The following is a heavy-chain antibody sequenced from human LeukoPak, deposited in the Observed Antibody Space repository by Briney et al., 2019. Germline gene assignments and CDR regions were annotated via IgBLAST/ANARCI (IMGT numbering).Heavy chain of an antibody. V-gene: IGHV1-8*01. CDR1: GYTFTSYD. Sequence: EASVKVSCKASGYTFTSYDINWVRQATGQGLEWMGWMNPNSGNTGYAQKFQGRVTMTRNTSISTAYMELSSLRYEDTAVYYCARFLAVSGDKTDYWGQGTLVTVSS. CDR3: ARFLAVSGDKTDY. J-gene: IGHJ4*02. D-gene: IGHD3-3*01. CDR2: MNPNSGNT.